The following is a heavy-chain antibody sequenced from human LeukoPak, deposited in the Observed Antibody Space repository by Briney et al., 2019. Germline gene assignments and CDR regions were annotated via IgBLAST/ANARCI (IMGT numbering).Heavy chain of an antibody. V-gene: IGHV3-53*05. Sequence: GGSLRLSCAASGFTVSSNYINWVRQAPGKGLEWVSVIYSGGSTYYADSVKGRFTISRDYSKNTLYLQMSSLRAEDTAVYYCVKKTYYYDSSGYLGFDPWGQGTLVTVSS. CDR3: VKKTYYYDSSGYLGFDP. CDR2: IYSGGST. D-gene: IGHD3-22*01. CDR1: GFTVSSNY. J-gene: IGHJ5*02.